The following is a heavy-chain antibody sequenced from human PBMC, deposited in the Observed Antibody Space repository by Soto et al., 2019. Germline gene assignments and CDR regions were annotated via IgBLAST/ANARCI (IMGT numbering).Heavy chain of an antibody. CDR1: GFTFSNAW. CDR2: IKSKTDGGAI. V-gene: IGHV3-15*01. Sequence: GGSLRLSCAASGFTFSNAWMNWVRQAPGKGLEWVGLIKSKTDGGAIDYPAPVRGRFIISRDDSTNTLYLHMNSLKTEDTAVYYCATAHPRGPDYWGQGTLVTVSS. D-gene: IGHD5-12*01. J-gene: IGHJ4*02. CDR3: ATAHPRGPDY.